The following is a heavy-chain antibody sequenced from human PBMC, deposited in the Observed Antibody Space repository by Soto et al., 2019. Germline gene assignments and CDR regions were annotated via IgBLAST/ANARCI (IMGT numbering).Heavy chain of an antibody. J-gene: IGHJ4*02. CDR1: GGSISSYY. D-gene: IGHD1-26*01. CDR3: ARGNSGSYYLGHHFDY. CDR2: IYYSGST. Sequence: QVQLQESGPGLVKPSETLSLTCTVSGGSISSYYWSWIRQPPGKGLEWIGYIYYSGSTNYNPSLKSRVTISVDTSKNQCCLKLSSVTAADTGVYYCARGNSGSYYLGHHFDYWGQGTLVTVSS. V-gene: IGHV4-59*01.